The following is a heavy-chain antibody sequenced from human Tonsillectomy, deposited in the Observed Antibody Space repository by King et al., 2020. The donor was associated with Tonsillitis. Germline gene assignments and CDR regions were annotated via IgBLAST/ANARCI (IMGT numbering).Heavy chain of an antibody. Sequence: VQLVESGGGLVKPGGSLRISCAASGFTFSLYGLNWVRQAPGKGLEWVSSLSSGSTYIYYADSVKGRFTISRDNAKNSLYLQMNSLRAEDTGVYYCARGRSSGLNTYYFDYWGQGTPVTVSS. CDR3: ARGRSSGLNTYYFDY. CDR1: GFTFSLYG. J-gene: IGHJ4*02. V-gene: IGHV3-21*01. CDR2: LSSGSTYI.